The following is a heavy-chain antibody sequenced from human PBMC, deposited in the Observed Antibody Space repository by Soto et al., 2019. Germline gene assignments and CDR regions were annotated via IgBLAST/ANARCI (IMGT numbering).Heavy chain of an antibody. V-gene: IGHV1-69*13. CDR1: GGTFSSYA. Sequence: SVKVSCKASGGTFSSYAISWVRQAPGQGLEWMGGIIPIFGTANYAQKFQGRVTITADESTSTAYMELSSLRSEDTAVYYCARHPYGDYDVMDVWGQGTTVTVSS. CDR3: ARHPYGDYDVMDV. J-gene: IGHJ6*02. CDR2: IIPIFGTA. D-gene: IGHD4-17*01.